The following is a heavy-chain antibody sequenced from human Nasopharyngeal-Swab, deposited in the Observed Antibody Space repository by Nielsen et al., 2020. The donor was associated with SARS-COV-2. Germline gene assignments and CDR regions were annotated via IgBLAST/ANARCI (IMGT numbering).Heavy chain of an antibody. V-gene: IGHV3-30-3*01. CDR2: ISYDGSNK. D-gene: IGHD5-18*01. CDR3: ARDLRFEDTAMAGYFDL. CDR1: GFTFSSYA. J-gene: IGHJ2*01. Sequence: SCAASGFTFSSYAMHWVRQAPGKGLEWVAVISYDGSNKYYADSVKGRFTISRDNSKNTLYLQMNSLRAEDTAVYYCARDLRFEDTAMAGYFDLWGRGTLVTVSS.